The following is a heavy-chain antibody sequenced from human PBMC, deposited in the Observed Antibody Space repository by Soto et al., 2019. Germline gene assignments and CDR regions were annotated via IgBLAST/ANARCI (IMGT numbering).Heavy chain of an antibody. V-gene: IGHV1-69*13. J-gene: IGHJ6*02. Sequence: SVKVSCKASGGTFSSYAISWVRQAPGQGLEWMGGIIPIFGTANYAQKFQGRVTITADESTSAAYMELSSLRSEDTAVYYCARGSSSPYYYYYGMDVWGQGTTVTVSS. CDR3: ARGSSSPYYYYYGMDV. D-gene: IGHD6-6*01. CDR2: IIPIFGTA. CDR1: GGTFSSYA.